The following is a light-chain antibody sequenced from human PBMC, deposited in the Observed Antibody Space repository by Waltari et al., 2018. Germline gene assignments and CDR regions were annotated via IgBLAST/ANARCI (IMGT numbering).Light chain of an antibody. CDR1: NSDIGTFNL. CDR2: EVK. J-gene: IGLJ3*02. V-gene: IGLV2-14*02. Sequence: QSALTQPASVSGSPGQSITISCTGSNSDIGTFNLVSWYEQHPGKAPKLIIYEVKNRPSGVSDRFSGSKSDNTASLTISGLQHEDEATYCCSSYGASMTLLFGGGTRVTVL. CDR3: SSYGASMTLL.